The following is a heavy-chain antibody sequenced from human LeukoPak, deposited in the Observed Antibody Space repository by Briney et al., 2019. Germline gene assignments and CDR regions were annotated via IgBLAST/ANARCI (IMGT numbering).Heavy chain of an antibody. V-gene: IGHV4-59*12. CDR3: ARDLHMYGNSFDF. J-gene: IGHJ3*01. CDR2: IYYSGST. CDR1: GGSISSYY. Sequence: SETLSLTCTVSGGSISSYYWSWIRQPPGKGLEWIGYIYYSGSTNYNPSLKSRVTISVDTSKNQFSLNLSSVTAADTAVYYCARDLHMYGNSFDFWGQGTMVTVSS. D-gene: IGHD2-8*01.